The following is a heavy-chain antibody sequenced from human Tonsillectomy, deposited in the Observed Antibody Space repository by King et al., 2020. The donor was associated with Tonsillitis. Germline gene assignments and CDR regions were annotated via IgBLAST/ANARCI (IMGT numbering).Heavy chain of an antibody. V-gene: IGHV5-51*01. CDR3: ARHSSGFGLDY. CDR1: EYSFTTHW. CDR2: VYPGDSDT. D-gene: IGHD3-10*01. Sequence: VQLVESGAEVKKPGGSLKISCKGSEYSFTTHWIGWVRQMPGKGLEWMGIVYPGDSDTKYSPSFQGQVTISADKSTSTAYLQWGSLKASDTAMYYCARHSSGFGLDYWGQGTLVTVSS. J-gene: IGHJ4*02.